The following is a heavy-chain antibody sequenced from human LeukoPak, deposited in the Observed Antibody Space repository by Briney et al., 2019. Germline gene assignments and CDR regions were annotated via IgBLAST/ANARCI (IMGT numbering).Heavy chain of an antibody. Sequence: GASVKVSCKASGYTFTSYAMNWVRQAPGQGLEWMGGIIPIFGTANYAQKFQGRVTITADKSTSTAYMELSSLRSEDTAVYYCARDSDNWNYRGWFDPWGQGTLVTVSS. CDR1: GYTFTSYA. D-gene: IGHD1-7*01. J-gene: IGHJ5*02. V-gene: IGHV1-69*06. CDR3: ARDSDNWNYRGWFDP. CDR2: IIPIFGTA.